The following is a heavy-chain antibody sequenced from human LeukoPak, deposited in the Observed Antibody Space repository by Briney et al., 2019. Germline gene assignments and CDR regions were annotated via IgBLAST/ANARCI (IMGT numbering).Heavy chain of an antibody. CDR2: IYYSGTT. V-gene: IGHV4-31*03. J-gene: IGHJ4*02. CDR1: GGSLSSGDYY. Sequence: SETLSLTCTVSGGSLSSGDYYWSWIRQHPMKGLEWIGYIYYSGTTYYNPSLESRVTISVDTSKNQFSLKLSSMTAADTAVYYCARVGSPITAFFDCWGQGTLVSVSS. CDR3: ARVGSPITAFFDC. D-gene: IGHD5-18*01.